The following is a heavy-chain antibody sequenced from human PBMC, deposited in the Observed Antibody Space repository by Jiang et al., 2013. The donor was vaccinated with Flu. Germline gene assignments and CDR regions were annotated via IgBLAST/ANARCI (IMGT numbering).Heavy chain of an antibody. CDR2: INPNSGGT. CDR3: AVIIVAAPAAIGDP. J-gene: IGHJ5*02. CDR1: GYTFTGYY. D-gene: IGHD2-2*02. V-gene: IGHV1-2*02. Sequence: GAEVKKPGASVKVSCKASGYTFTGYYMHWVRQAPGQGLEWMGWINPNSGGTNYAQKFQGRVTMTRDPSISTASMELSRLRSDDTAVYYCAVIIVAAPAAIGDPWGQGTLVTVSS.